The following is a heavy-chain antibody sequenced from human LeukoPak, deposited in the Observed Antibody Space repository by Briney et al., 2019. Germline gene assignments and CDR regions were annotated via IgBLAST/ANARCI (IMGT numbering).Heavy chain of an antibody. CDR2: IGGRDGST. CDR3: AKGHYYGSGSLGY. V-gene: IGHV3-23*01. D-gene: IGHD3-10*01. J-gene: IGHJ4*02. Sequence: GGSLRLSCAASGFTFRNYVIHWVRQAPGKGLEWVSAIGGRDGSTYYADSVKGRFTISRDNSKNTLYVQMNSLRAEDTAVYYCAKGHYYGSGSLGYWGQGTLVTVSS. CDR1: GFTFRNYV.